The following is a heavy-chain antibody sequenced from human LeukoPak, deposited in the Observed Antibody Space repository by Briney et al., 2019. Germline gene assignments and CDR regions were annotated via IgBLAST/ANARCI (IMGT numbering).Heavy chain of an antibody. Sequence: PGGSLRLSCGASGFTFSSYWMSWVRQAPGKGVEGGANIKQEGSEKYYVDSVKGRFPISRDHAKNSLYLQMNSLRVEDTAVYYCARMLRQFAPEGSGYFNWFAPWGQGPLVPVSS. D-gene: IGHD3-22*01. V-gene: IGHV3-7*01. CDR3: ARMLRQFAPEGSGYFNWFAP. J-gene: IGHJ5*02. CDR2: IKQEGSEK. CDR1: GFTFSSYW.